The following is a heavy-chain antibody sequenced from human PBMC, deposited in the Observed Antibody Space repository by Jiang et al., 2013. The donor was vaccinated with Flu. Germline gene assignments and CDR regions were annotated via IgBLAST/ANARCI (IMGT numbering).Heavy chain of an antibody. J-gene: IGHJ4*02. D-gene: IGHD3-22*01. V-gene: IGHV1-18*01. CDR2: ISVYSGYT. CDR3: VRDSRYISGYLGAQTAGDY. Sequence: FTSYGISWVRQAPGQGLEWMGWISVYSGYTNYAQNLQGRVTMTTDTSTSTAHMELRSLRSDDTAMYYCVRDSRYISGYLGAQTAGDYWGQGTLVTVSS. CDR1: FTSYG.